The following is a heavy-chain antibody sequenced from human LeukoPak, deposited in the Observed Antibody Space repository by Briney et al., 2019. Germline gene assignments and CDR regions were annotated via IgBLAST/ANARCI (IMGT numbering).Heavy chain of an antibody. Sequence: SETLSLTCAVYGGSFSGYYWSWIRQPPGKGLEWIGEINHSGSTNYNPSLKSRVTISVDTSKNQFSLKLSSVTAADTAVYYCARHEGVTSPRTFDIWGQGTMVTVSS. CDR2: INHSGST. CDR1: GGSFSGYY. J-gene: IGHJ3*02. D-gene: IGHD3-10*01. CDR3: ARHEGVTSPRTFDI. V-gene: IGHV4-34*01.